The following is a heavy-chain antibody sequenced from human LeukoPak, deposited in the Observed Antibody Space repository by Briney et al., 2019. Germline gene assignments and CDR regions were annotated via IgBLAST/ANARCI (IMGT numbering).Heavy chain of an antibody. V-gene: IGHV1-69*13. Sequence: SVKVSCKASGGTFSSYAISWVRHAPGQGLEWMGGIIPIFGTANYAQKFQGRVTITADESTSTAYMELSSLRSEDTAVYYCAREAQVLYQLQQGFAYWGQGTLVTVSS. CDR2: IIPIFGTA. J-gene: IGHJ4*02. CDR1: GGTFSSYA. CDR3: AREAQVLYQLQQGFAY. D-gene: IGHD2-2*01.